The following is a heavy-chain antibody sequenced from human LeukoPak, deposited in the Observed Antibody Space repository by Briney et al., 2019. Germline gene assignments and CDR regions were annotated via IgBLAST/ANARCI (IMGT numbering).Heavy chain of an antibody. CDR1: GGSISSSSYY. D-gene: IGHD3-22*01. V-gene: IGHV4-39*07. Sequence: SETLSLTCTVSGGSISSSSYYWGWIRQPPGKGLEWIGRIYYSGSTYYNPSLKSRVTISVDTSKNQFSLKLSSVTAADTAVYYCARDYDSSGYYPRGAFDIWGQGTMVTVSS. CDR3: ARDYDSSGYYPRGAFDI. CDR2: IYYSGST. J-gene: IGHJ3*02.